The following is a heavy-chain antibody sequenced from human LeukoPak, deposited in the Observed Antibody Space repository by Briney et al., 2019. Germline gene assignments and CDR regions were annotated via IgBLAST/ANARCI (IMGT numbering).Heavy chain of an antibody. D-gene: IGHD3-22*01. J-gene: IGHJ6*03. CDR3: ARNAYYFDSSGYGYYYMDV. Sequence: GGSLRLSCAASGFTFSSYGMHWVRQAPGKGLEWVTFIRYDGSNKYYADSVKGRFTISRDNSKNTLYLQMNSLRAEDTAVYYCARNAYYFDSSGYGYYYMDVWGKGTTVTISS. CDR1: GFTFSSYG. CDR2: IRYDGSNK. V-gene: IGHV3-30*02.